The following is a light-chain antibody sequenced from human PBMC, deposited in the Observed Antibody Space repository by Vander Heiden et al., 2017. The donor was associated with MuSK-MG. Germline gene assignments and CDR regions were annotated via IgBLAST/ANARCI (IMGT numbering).Light chain of an antibody. CDR2: GAS. V-gene: IGKV1-27*01. J-gene: IGKJ3*01. Sequence: DIQMIQSPSSLSASLGDRVTITCRASQDIFNYLAWYQQKPGQVPKLLIFGASTLQPGVSSRFSGSGSGTSFTLTISSLQPEDVATYYCQKYNSAPFTFGPGTKVDIK. CDR3: QKYNSAPFT. CDR1: QDIFNY.